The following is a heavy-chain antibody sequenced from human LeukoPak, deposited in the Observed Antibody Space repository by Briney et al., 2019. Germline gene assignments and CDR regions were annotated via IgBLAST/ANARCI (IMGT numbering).Heavy chain of an antibody. D-gene: IGHD1-26*01. Sequence: GGSLRLSCVASGFTFYNYAMSWVRQTPGQGLEWVANINVDGTAEYYVDSVKGRFTISRDNAKNSLYLQMNSLRAEDTAVYYCARDPYRFAFDIWGQGTVVLVSS. CDR2: INVDGTAE. CDR3: ARDPYRFAFDI. CDR1: GFTFYNYA. J-gene: IGHJ3*02. V-gene: IGHV3-7*03.